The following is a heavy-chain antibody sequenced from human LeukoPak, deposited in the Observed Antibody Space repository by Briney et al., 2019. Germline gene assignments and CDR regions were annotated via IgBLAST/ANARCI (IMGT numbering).Heavy chain of an antibody. V-gene: IGHV1-69*06. CDR3: ASGTTDIVVVPATLRNYYFDY. D-gene: IGHD2-2*01. CDR2: ILPMLGKP. CDR1: GGTFSSYD. J-gene: IGHJ4*02. Sequence: ASVTVSCKASGGTFSSYDISWVRQAPGQGLEWMGGILPMLGKPNYAQKFQGRVTITADKSTSTAYMDLSSLRSEDTAVYYCASGTTDIVVVPATLRNYYFDYWGQGTLVTVSS.